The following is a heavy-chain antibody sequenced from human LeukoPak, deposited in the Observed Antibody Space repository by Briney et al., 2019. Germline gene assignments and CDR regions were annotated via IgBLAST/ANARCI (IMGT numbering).Heavy chain of an antibody. D-gene: IGHD1-14*01. CDR3: ARDHKGRKQWFDP. CDR1: GGSISSYY. CDR2: IYYSGGT. V-gene: IGHV4-59*01. Sequence: SETLSLTCTVSGGSISSYYWSWIRQPPGKGLEWIGYIYYSGGTNYNPSLKSRVTISVDTSKNQFSLKLSSVTAADTAVYHCARDHKGRKQWFDPWGQGTLVTVSS. J-gene: IGHJ5*02.